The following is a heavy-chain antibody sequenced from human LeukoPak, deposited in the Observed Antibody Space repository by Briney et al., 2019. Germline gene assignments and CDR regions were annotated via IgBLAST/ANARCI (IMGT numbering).Heavy chain of an antibody. CDR1: GFNFDVYG. J-gene: IGHJ4*02. CDR2: INWNGVSI. D-gene: IGHD6-19*01. CDR3: ARDPYPYSSGWLYFDY. V-gene: IGHV3-20*04. Sequence: PGGSLRLSCAASGFNFDVYGMSWVRQAPGKGLEWVAGINWNGVSIAHADSVKGRFTISRDNAKNSLYLQTNSLRAEDTAFYYCARDPYPYSSGWLYFDYWGQGILVSVSS.